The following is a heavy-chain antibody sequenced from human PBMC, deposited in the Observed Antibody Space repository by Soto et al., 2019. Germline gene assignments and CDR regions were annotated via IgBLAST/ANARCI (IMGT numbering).Heavy chain of an antibody. Sequence: PGGSLRLSCAASDFDFSSYGIHWVRQAPGMGLEWVAASSYDGRETFYADSAKGRFTVSKEMSKNTAFLQMNALRHEDTAVYFCARDSGWPILNFDNWGQGTPVTVSS. CDR1: DFDFSSYG. D-gene: IGHD3-10*01. V-gene: IGHV3-30*03. J-gene: IGHJ4*02. CDR2: SSYDGRET. CDR3: ARDSGWPILNFDN.